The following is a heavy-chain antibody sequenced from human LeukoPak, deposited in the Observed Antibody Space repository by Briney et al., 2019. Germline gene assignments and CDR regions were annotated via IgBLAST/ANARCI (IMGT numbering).Heavy chain of an antibody. Sequence: PGGSLRLSCAASGLTFSSYAMSWVRQAPGKGLEWVSAISGSGGSTYYADSVKGRFTISRDNSKNTLYLQMNSLRAEDTAVYYCAKIKGYCSSTSCPIDYWGQGTLVTVSS. CDR1: GLTFSSYA. J-gene: IGHJ4*02. V-gene: IGHV3-23*01. D-gene: IGHD2-2*01. CDR3: AKIKGYCSSTSCPIDY. CDR2: ISGSGGST.